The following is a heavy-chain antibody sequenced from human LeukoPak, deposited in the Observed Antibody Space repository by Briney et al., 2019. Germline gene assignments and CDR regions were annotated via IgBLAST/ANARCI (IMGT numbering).Heavy chain of an antibody. CDR1: GFTVSSNY. J-gene: IGHJ6*02. V-gene: IGHV3-53*01. CDR2: IYSGGST. CDR3: ARGLPNYYGMDV. Sequence: GGSLRLSCAASGFTVSSNYMSWVRQAPGKGLEWVSVIYSGGSTYYADSVKGRFTISRDNSKNTLYLQMNSLRAEDTAVYYCARGLPNYYGMDVWGQGTTVTVSS.